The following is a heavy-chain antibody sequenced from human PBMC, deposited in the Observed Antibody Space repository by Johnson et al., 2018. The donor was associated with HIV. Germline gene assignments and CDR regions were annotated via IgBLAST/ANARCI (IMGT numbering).Heavy chain of an antibody. CDR1: GFTFSNAW. J-gene: IGHJ3*02. CDR2: IKSKTDGGTT. D-gene: IGHD5-12*01. CDR3: TTGWYSGYDLPNAFDI. V-gene: IGHV3-15*01. Sequence: VHLVESGGGVVQPGRSLRLSCAASGFTFSNAWMSWVRQAPGKGLEWVGRIKSKTDGGTTDYAAPVKGRFTISRDDSKNTLYLQINSLKTEDTAVYYCTTGWYSGYDLPNAFDIWGQVTMVTVSS.